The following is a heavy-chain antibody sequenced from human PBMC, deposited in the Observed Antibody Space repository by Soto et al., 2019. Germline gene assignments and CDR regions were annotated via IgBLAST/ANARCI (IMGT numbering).Heavy chain of an antibody. CDR1: GFTFSNAW. J-gene: IGHJ4*02. Sequence: EVQLVESGGGLVKPGGSLRLSCAASGFTFSNAWMSWVRQAPGQGLEWVGRIKSKTDGGTTDYAAPVKGRFTISRDDSKNTLYLQINSLKTEDTAVYYCTTSSREVRGVIIPSDYWGQGTLVTVSS. CDR3: TTSSREVRGVIIPSDY. D-gene: IGHD3-10*01. V-gene: IGHV3-15*01. CDR2: IKSKTDGGTT.